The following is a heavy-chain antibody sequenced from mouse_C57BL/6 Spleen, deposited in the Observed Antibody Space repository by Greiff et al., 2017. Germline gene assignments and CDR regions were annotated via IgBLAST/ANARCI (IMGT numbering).Heavy chain of an antibody. D-gene: IGHD3-2*02. Sequence: QVQLQQSGPELVKPGASVKISCKASGYAFSSSWMNWVKQRPGKGLEWIGRIYPGDGDTNYNGKFKGKATLTADKSSSTAYMQLSSLTSEDSAVYFCTRGCSSGPWFAYWGQGTLVTVSA. V-gene: IGHV1-82*01. CDR3: TRGCSSGPWFAY. CDR1: GYAFSSSW. J-gene: IGHJ3*01. CDR2: IYPGDGDT.